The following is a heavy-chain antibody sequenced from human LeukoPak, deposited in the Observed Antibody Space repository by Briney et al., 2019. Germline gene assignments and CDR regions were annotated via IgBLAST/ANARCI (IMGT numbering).Heavy chain of an antibody. J-gene: IGHJ3*02. CDR1: GFTFDDYA. CDR2: ISWNSGSI. CDR3: AKDLSSGWYYSAFDI. D-gene: IGHD6-19*01. Sequence: GGSLRLSCAASGFTFDDYAMHWVRQAPGKGLEWVSGISWNSGSIGCADSVKGRFTISRDNAKNSLYLQMNSLRAEDMALYYCAKDLSSGWYYSAFDIWGQGTMVTVSS. V-gene: IGHV3-9*03.